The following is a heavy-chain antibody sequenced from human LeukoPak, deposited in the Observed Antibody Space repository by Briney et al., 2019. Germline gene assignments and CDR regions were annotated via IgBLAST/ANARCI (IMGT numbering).Heavy chain of an antibody. D-gene: IGHD3-3*01. CDR3: ARRAEWFSWTRLDAFDI. CDR1: GGSLKNFA. Sequence: ASVKVSCKASGGSLKNFAISWVRQAPGQGPEWMGGFNHIYGTTNYAQKFQGRVTITVDDSTNIAYLDLSSLRSDDTALYYCARRAEWFSWTRLDAFDIWSQGTMVTVSS. V-gene: IGHV1-69*13. J-gene: IGHJ3*02. CDR2: FNHIYGTT.